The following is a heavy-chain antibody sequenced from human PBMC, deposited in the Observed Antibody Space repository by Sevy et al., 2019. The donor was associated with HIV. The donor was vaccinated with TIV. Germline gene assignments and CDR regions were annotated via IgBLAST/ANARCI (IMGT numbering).Heavy chain of an antibody. V-gene: IGHV3-23*01. D-gene: IGHD5-18*01. CDR3: AKGYSYGYQAPKVFDY. CDR2: ISGSGGST. CDR1: GFTFSSYA. Sequence: GGSLRLSCAASGFTFSSYAMSWVRQAPGKGLEWVSAISGSGGSTYYADSVKGRFTISRDNSKNTLYLQMNSMRAEDTAVYYCAKGYSYGYQAPKVFDYWGQGTLVTVSS. J-gene: IGHJ4*02.